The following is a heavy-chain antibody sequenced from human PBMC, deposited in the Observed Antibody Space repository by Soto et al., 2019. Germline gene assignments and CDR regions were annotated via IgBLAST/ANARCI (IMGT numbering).Heavy chain of an antibody. D-gene: IGHD3-9*01. V-gene: IGHV4-59*01. Sequence: SETLSLTCTVSGGSICSYYWSWIRQPPGKGLEWIGYIYYSGSTNYNPSLKSRVTISVDTSKNQFSLKLSSVTAADTAVYYCARSGQDHYDILTGYRNKEHDAFDIWGQGTMVTVSS. CDR1: GGSICSYY. J-gene: IGHJ3*02. CDR3: ARSGQDHYDILTGYRNKEHDAFDI. CDR2: IYYSGST.